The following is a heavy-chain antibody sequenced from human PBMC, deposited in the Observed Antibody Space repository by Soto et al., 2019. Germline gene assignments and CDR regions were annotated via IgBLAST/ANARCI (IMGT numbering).Heavy chain of an antibody. CDR3: APSYGSGGWNWFDP. D-gene: IGHD3-10*01. V-gene: IGHV2-5*02. Sequence: QITLKESGPTLVKPTQTLTLTCTFSGFSLSTSGVGVGWIRQPPGKALEWLALIYWDDDKRYSPSLKSRLTLXKXTXXNQVVLTMTNMDPVDTATYYCAPSYGSGGWNWFDPWGQGTLVTVSS. CDR2: IYWDDDK. CDR1: GFSLSTSGVG. J-gene: IGHJ5*02.